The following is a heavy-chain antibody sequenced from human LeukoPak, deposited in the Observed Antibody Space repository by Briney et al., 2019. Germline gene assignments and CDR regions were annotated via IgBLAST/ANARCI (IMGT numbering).Heavy chain of an antibody. D-gene: IGHD2-21*02. CDR1: GGTFSSYA. Sequence: GASVKVSCKAFGGTFSSYAISWVRQAPGQGLEWMGRIIPIFGIANYAQKFQGRVTITADKSTSTAYMELSSLRSEDTAVYYCARELSYCGGDCYSIPDYWGQGTLDTVSS. CDR3: ARELSYCGGDCYSIPDY. V-gene: IGHV1-69*04. CDR2: IIPIFGIA. J-gene: IGHJ4*02.